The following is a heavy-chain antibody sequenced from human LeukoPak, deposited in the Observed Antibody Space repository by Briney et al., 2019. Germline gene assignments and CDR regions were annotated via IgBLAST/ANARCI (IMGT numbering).Heavy chain of an antibody. CDR3: AKPRIVLMVYAIPPNFDY. V-gene: IGHV3-23*01. J-gene: IGHJ4*02. CDR2: ISGSGGST. CDR1: GFTFSSYA. D-gene: IGHD2-8*01. Sequence: PGGSLRLSCAASGFTFSSYAMSWVRQAPGKGLEWVSAISGSGGSTYYADSVKGRFTISSDNSKNTLYLQMNSLRAEDTAVYYCAKPRIVLMVYAIPPNFDYWGQGTLVTVSS.